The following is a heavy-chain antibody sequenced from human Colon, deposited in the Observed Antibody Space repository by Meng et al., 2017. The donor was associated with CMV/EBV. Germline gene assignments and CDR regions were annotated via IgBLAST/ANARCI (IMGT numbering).Heavy chain of an antibody. V-gene: IGHV3-23*01. CDR3: ANTGSTSWYGDFYFES. J-gene: IGHJ4*02. D-gene: IGHD6-13*01. Sequence: SGFPFPKYALGWVRQPPGEGLEWVSCMSATGRNTYYADSVKGRFTISRDNSKNTLYLEMNSLGVDDTALYYCANTGSTSWYGDFYFESWGQGTLVTVSS. CDR2: MSATGRNT. CDR1: GFPFPKYA.